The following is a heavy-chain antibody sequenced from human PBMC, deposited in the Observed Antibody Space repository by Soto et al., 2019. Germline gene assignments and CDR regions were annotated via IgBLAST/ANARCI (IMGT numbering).Heavy chain of an antibody. V-gene: IGHV3-23*01. CDR1: GFTFSSYA. J-gene: IGHJ6*03. CDR2: ISGSGGNT. CDR3: TTGLGPRLGSYCYMDV. Sequence: PGGSLRLSCAASGFTFSSYAMSWVRQAPGKGLEWVSTISGSGGNTYYADSVKGRFTISRDNSKNTLYLQMNSLRAEDTAVYYCTTGLGPRLGSYCYMDVWCKALMLTVSS. D-gene: IGHD3-16*01.